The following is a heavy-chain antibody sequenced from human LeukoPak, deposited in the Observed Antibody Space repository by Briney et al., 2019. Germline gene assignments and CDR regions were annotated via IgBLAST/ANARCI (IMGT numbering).Heavy chain of an antibody. J-gene: IGHJ4*02. V-gene: IGHV4-34*01. CDR3: ASEGRQRDY. CDR1: GGSISSYY. CDR2: INHSGST. Sequence: KPSETLSLTCTVSGGSISSYYWSWIRLPPGKGLEWIGEINHSGSTNYNPSLKSRVTISVDTSKNQFSLKLSSVTAADTAVYYCASEGRQRDYWGQGTLVTVSS.